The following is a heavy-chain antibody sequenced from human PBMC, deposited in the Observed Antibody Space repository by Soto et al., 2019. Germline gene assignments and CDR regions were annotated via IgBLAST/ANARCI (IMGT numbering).Heavy chain of an antibody. V-gene: IGHV1-2*02. CDR3: ARAGCSSTSCYGDYYYYGMDV. CDR2: INPNSGGT. J-gene: IGHJ6*02. Sequence: ASVKVSCKASGYTFTGDYMHWVRQAPGQGLEWMGWINPNSGGTNYAQKFQGRVTMTRDTSISTAYMELSRLRSDDTAVYYCARAGCSSTSCYGDYYYYGMDVWGQGTTVTVSS. CDR1: GYTFTGDY. D-gene: IGHD2-2*01.